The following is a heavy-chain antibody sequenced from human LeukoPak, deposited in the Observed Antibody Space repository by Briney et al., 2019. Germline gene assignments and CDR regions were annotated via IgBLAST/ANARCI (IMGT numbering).Heavy chain of an antibody. CDR3: ARVAFGGNSPSDY. V-gene: IGHV3-7*03. Sequence: GGSLRLSCAASGFIFSNYWMNWVRQAPGKGLEWVANIKQDGSEKYFVGSVKGRFTISRDNAKNSLYLQMNSLRAEDTAIYYCARVAFGGNSPSDYWGQGTPVTVSS. CDR2: IKQDGSEK. CDR1: GFIFSNYW. D-gene: IGHD2-21*01. J-gene: IGHJ4*02.